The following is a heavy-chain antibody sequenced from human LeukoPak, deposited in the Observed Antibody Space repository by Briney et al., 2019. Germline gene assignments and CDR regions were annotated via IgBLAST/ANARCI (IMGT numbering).Heavy chain of an antibody. D-gene: IGHD5-12*01. CDR2: IYPGDSDT. J-gene: IGHJ4*02. CDR3: ARHSGYSGYDSYFDY. CDR1: GYSFTCYW. V-gene: IGHV5-51*01. Sequence: GASLQISCKGSGYSFTCYWIGWVRQMPGKGLEWMGIIYPGDSDTRYSPSFQGQVTISADKSISTAYLQWSSLKASDTAMYYCARHSGYSGYDSYFDYWGQGTLVTVSS.